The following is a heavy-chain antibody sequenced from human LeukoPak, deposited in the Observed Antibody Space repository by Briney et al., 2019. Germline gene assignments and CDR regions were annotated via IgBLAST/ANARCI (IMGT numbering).Heavy chain of an antibody. Sequence: PGGSLRLSCAASGITVSSNFMTWVRQAPGKGLEWVSVIYSAGSTDYADSVKGRFTISSDSSKNTLYLQMNSLRAEDTAVYYCAKGLMSGYYDILTGLAWGQGTLVTVSS. CDR1: GITVSSNF. J-gene: IGHJ5*02. CDR2: IYSAGST. V-gene: IGHV3-66*01. CDR3: AKGLMSGYYDILTGLA. D-gene: IGHD3-9*01.